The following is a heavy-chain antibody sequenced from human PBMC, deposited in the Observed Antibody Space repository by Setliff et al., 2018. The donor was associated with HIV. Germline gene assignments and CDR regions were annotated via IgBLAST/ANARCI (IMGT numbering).Heavy chain of an antibody. V-gene: IGHV4-59*12. J-gene: IGHJ3*02. Sequence: SSETLSLTCTVSGGSISTYYWSWIRQPPGKGLEWIGSIYFTGSSDNNPSLKSRVTMSVDTSKNKFSLRLTSVTAADTAVYYCASTSFYMVRGVIVTNALDIWGQGTMVTVSS. D-gene: IGHD3-10*01. CDR3: ASTSFYMVRGVIVTNALDI. CDR2: IYFTGSS. CDR1: GGSISTYY.